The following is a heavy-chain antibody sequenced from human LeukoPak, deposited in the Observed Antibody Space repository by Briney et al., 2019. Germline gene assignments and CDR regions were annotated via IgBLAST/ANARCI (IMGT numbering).Heavy chain of an antibody. CDR1: GFDFSSYG. Sequence: GGSLRLSCAASGFDFSSYGMHWVRQAPGKGLEWVTSIWFDGTNIHYADSVKGRVTISRDNSKSALCLQMNSLRADDTAIYYCARDSLPMAVTGPFDHWGQGALVTVSS. CDR3: ARDSLPMAVTGPFDH. D-gene: IGHD6-19*01. J-gene: IGHJ4*02. V-gene: IGHV3-33*01. CDR2: IWFDGTNI.